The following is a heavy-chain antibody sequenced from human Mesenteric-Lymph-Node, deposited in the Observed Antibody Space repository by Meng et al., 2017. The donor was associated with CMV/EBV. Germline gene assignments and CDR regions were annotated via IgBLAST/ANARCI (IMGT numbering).Heavy chain of an antibody. Sequence: GESLKISCAASGFTFSSYWMHWVRQAPGKGLVWVSRINSDESSTSYADSVKGRFTISRDNAKNTLYLQMNSLRAEDTAVYYCARNWNDDYYGMDLWGQGTTVTVSS. V-gene: IGHV3-74*01. CDR3: ARNWNDDYYGMDL. J-gene: IGHJ6*02. CDR2: INSDESST. D-gene: IGHD1-1*01. CDR1: GFTFSSYW.